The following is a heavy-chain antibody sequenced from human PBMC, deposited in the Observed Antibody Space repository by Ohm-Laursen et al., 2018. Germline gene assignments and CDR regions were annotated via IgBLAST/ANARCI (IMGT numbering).Heavy chain of an antibody. CDR3: AKVPLYDYYGSGSYYQYYFDY. Sequence: GSLRLSCTASGFTFSSYAMSWVRQAPGKGLEWVSAISGSGGSTYYADSVKGRFTISRDNSKNTLYLQMNSLRAEDTAVYYCAKVPLYDYYGSGSYYQYYFDYWGQGTLVTVSS. CDR2: ISGSGGST. D-gene: IGHD3-10*01. CDR1: GFTFSSYA. J-gene: IGHJ4*02. V-gene: IGHV3-23*01.